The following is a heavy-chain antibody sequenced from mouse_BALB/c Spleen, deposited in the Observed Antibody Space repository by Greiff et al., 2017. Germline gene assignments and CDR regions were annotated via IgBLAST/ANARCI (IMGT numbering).Heavy chain of an antibody. D-gene: IGHD2-1*01. J-gene: IGHJ2*01. Sequence: VQLQQSGAELVKPGASVKLSCTASGFNIKDTYMHWVKPRPEQGLEWIGSIAPANGNTKYDPKFQGQATITADTSSNTAYLQLSSLTSEDTDVYYCALYGNLDYWGQGTTLTVSS. CDR2: IAPANGNT. CDR3: ALYGNLDY. V-gene: IGHV14-3*02. CDR1: GFNIKDTY.